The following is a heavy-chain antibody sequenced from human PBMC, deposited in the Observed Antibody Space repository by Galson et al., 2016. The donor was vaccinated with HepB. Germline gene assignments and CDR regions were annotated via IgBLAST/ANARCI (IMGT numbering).Heavy chain of an antibody. CDR3: ARVVGRGVYDGRFDY. Sequence: AISGDSVSSNSAAWNWIRQSPSRGLEWLGRTYYRSKWYNDYAASVKSRITINPDTSKNQFSLQLNSVTPEETAVYYCARVVGRGVYDGRFDYWGQGILVTVSS. V-gene: IGHV6-1*01. CDR1: GDSVSSNSAA. D-gene: IGHD5/OR15-5a*01. J-gene: IGHJ4*02. CDR2: TYYRSKWYN.